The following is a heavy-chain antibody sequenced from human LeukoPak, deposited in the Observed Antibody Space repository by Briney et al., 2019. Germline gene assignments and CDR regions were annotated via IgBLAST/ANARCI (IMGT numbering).Heavy chain of an antibody. CDR1: GFTFSSYA. Sequence: GGSLRLSCAASGFTFSSYAMSWVRQAPGKGLECVAIIKQDGSEKYYVNSVEGRFTISRDNAKNSLYLQMNSLRVEDTAVYYCGREWAVDFWGQGTLVTVSS. CDR2: IKQDGSEK. J-gene: IGHJ4*02. V-gene: IGHV3-7*01. CDR3: GREWAVDF.